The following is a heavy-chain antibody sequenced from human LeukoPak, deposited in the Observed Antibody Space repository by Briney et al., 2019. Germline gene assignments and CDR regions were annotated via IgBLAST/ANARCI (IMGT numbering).Heavy chain of an antibody. D-gene: IGHD6-19*01. CDR1: GGSISSGVYY. CDR3: ARDGSGWYDY. Sequence: SETLSLTCTVSGGSISSGVYYWSWIRQHPGKGLEWIGYIYYSGSTYYNPSLKSRVTISLDTSKNQFSLKLSSVTAADTAVYYCARDGSGWYDYWGQGTLVTVSS. CDR2: IYYSGST. V-gene: IGHV4-31*03. J-gene: IGHJ4*02.